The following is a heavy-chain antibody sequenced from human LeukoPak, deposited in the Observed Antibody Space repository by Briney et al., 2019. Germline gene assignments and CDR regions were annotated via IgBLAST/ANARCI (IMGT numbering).Heavy chain of an antibody. Sequence: RASETLSLTCAVYGGSFSGYYWSWIRQPPGKGLEWIGEINHSGSTNYNPSLKSRVTISVDTSKNQFSLKVSSVTAADTAVYYCARKAPYYSDGSGPLGTYYFDYWGQGTLVTVSS. D-gene: IGHD3-22*01. CDR3: ARKAPYYSDGSGPLGTYYFDY. J-gene: IGHJ4*02. CDR2: INHSGST. V-gene: IGHV4-34*01. CDR1: GGSFSGYY.